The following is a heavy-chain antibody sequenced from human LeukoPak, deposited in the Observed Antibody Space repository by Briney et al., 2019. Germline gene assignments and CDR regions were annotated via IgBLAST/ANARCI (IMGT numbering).Heavy chain of an antibody. CDR2: ISGSGGST. CDR1: GFTFSSYA. J-gene: IGHJ6*03. D-gene: IGHD6-13*01. CDR3: ARSWAAVYYYYMDV. Sequence: GGSLRLSCAVSGFTFSSYAMSWVRQAPGKGLEWVSAISGSGGSTYYADSVKGRFTISRDNAKNSLYLQMNSLRAEDTAVYYCARSWAAVYYYYMDVWGKGTTVTVSS. V-gene: IGHV3-23*01.